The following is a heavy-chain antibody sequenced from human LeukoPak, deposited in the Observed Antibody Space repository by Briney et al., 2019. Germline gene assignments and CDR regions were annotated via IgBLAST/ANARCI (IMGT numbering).Heavy chain of an antibody. CDR1: GGSISSYY. V-gene: IGHV4-59*01. D-gene: IGHD6-13*01. CDR2: IYYSGST. CDR3: ARVLGSSSWGDAFDI. Sequence: SETLSLTCTVSGGSISSYYWSWIRQPPGKGLEWIGYIYYSGSTNYNPSLKSRVTISVDTSKNQFSLKLSSVTAADTAVYYCARVLGSSSWGDAFDIWGQGTMVTVSS. J-gene: IGHJ3*02.